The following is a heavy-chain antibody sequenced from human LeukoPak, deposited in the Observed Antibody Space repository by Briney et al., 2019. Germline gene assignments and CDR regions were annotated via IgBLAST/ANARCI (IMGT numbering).Heavy chain of an antibody. CDR1: GFTSGSYW. D-gene: IGHD2-15*01. Sequence: GGSLRLSCAASGFTSGSYWMNWVRQAPGKGLEWVAIIKQDGSQKFYLDSVRGRFTISTDTANNSLYLLMNSLRAEDTAVYYCARASLSSLLTFDYWGQGTLVTASS. CDR3: ARASLSSLLTFDY. CDR2: IKQDGSQK. J-gene: IGHJ4*02. V-gene: IGHV3-7*01.